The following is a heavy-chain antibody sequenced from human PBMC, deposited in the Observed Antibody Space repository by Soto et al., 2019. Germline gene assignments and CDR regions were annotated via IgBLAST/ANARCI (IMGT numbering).Heavy chain of an antibody. Sequence: GGSLRLSCAASGFTFSSYWMHWVRQAPGKGPVWVSRINSDGSSTSYADSVKGRFTISRDNAKNTLYLQMNSLRAEDTAVYYCARDLWGSGSTDAFDIWGQGTMVTVSS. D-gene: IGHD3-10*01. CDR2: INSDGSST. CDR3: ARDLWGSGSTDAFDI. V-gene: IGHV3-74*01. J-gene: IGHJ3*02. CDR1: GFTFSSYW.